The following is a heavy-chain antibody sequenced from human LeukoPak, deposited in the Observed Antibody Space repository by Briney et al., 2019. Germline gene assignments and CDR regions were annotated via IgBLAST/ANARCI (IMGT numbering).Heavy chain of an antibody. V-gene: IGHV4-59*01. CDR3: ARYGDGYKLDY. CDR1: GASISSYY. J-gene: IGHJ4*02. D-gene: IGHD5-24*01. CDR2: IHYSRGT. Sequence: PSEALSLTCTVSGASISSYYWTWVRQPPGKGLEWIGYIHYSRGTNYNPSLKSRVTISGDTSKNQVSLKLSSVTAADTAVYYCARYGDGYKLDYWGQGTLVTVSS.